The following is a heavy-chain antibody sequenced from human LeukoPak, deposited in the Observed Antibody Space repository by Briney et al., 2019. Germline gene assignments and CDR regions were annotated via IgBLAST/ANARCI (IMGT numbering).Heavy chain of an antibody. Sequence: GGSLRLSCAASGFTFSNAWMSWVRQAPGKGLEWVAGISDSGGSTNYADSVKGRFTISRDNPKNTLYLQMNSLRAEDTAVYFCARRGVVIRVILVGFHKEAFYFDSWGQGALVTVSS. D-gene: IGHD3-22*01. CDR2: ISDSGGST. CDR3: ARRGVVIRVILVGFHKEAFYFDS. J-gene: IGHJ4*02. CDR1: GFTFSNAW. V-gene: IGHV3-23*01.